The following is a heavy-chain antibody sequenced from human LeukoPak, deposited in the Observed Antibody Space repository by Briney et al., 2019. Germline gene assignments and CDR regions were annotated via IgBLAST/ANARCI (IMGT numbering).Heavy chain of an antibody. V-gene: IGHV3-7*04. CDR3: ARAGGLDY. CDR2: IKQDGSEK. J-gene: IGHJ4*02. CDR1: GFTFSNYW. D-gene: IGHD3-16*01. Sequence: GGSLILSCASSGFTFSNYWMSWVRQARGKGLEWVPNIKQDGSEKYHVVSVKGRFTISRDNAKNSLYLQMNSLRAEDTAVYYCARAGGLDYWGQGTLVTVSS.